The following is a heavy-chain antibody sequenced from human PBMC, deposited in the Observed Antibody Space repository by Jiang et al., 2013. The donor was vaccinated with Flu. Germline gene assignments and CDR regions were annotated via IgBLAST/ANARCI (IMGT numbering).Heavy chain of an antibody. Sequence: SGAEVKKPGASVKVSCKASGYTFTSYAMHWVRQAPGQRLEWMGWINAGNGNTKYSQKFQGRVTITRDTSASTAYMELSSLRSEDTAVYYCARSPRGGAVAGTVRTYALYYFDYWGQGTLVTVSS. V-gene: IGHV1-3*01. CDR3: ARSPRGGAVAGTVRTYALYYFDY. CDR2: INAGNGNT. D-gene: IGHD6-19*01. CDR1: GYTFTSYA. J-gene: IGHJ4*02.